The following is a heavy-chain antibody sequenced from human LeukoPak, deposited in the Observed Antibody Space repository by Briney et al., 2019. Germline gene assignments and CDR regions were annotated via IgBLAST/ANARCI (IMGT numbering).Heavy chain of an antibody. CDR3: ARSGVVRIPIDY. V-gene: IGHV4-38-2*01. J-gene: IGHJ4*02. D-gene: IGHD2-2*01. Sequence: SETLSLTCAVSGYSISSGYYWGRIRRPPVKWMEWIGSNYHGGSTYYKLSLMSRVTISVDTSKNQFSLKLSSVAAADTGVYYCARSGVVRIPIDYWGQGALVTVSS. CDR2: NYHGGST. CDR1: GYSISSGYY.